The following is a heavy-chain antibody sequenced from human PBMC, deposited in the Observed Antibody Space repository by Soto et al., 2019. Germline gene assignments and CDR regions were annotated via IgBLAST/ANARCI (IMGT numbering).Heavy chain of an antibody. D-gene: IGHD1-1*01. V-gene: IGHV6-1*01. J-gene: IGHJ4*02. CDR2: TYYRSKWYN. Sequence: SQTLSLTCAISGDSVSSNSAAWNWIRQSPSRGLEWLGRTYYRSKWYNDYAGSAKSRIIINPDTSKNQYSLKLNSVTPEDTAVYYCAMGTGTFEYWGQGILVTVSS. CDR3: AMGTGTFEY. CDR1: GDSVSSNSAA.